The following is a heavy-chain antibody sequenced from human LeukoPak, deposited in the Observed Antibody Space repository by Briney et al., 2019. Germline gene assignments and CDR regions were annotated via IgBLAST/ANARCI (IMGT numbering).Heavy chain of an antibody. CDR1: GFTFSDYY. D-gene: IGHD3-10*01. Sequence: GGSLRLSCAASGFTFSDYYMSWIRQAPGKGLEWVSYIGGSGTTIFYAHSVKGRFTISRDNAKNSLYLQMNSLRAEDTAVYYCARFAGSGSYYIDYWGQGTLVTVSS. V-gene: IGHV3-11*01. CDR3: ARFAGSGSYYIDY. J-gene: IGHJ4*02. CDR2: IGGSGTTI.